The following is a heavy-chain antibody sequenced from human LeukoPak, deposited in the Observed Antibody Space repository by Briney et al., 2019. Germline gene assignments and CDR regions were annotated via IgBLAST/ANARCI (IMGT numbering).Heavy chain of an antibody. J-gene: IGHJ3*02. Sequence: GGSLRLSCAASGFTFSSYAMHWVRQAPGKGLEWVAVISYDGSNKYYADSVKGRFTISRDNAKNSLHLQMDSLRAEDTAVYYCARPKNRENYWRAFDIWGQGTMVTVSS. CDR3: ARPKNRENYWRAFDI. CDR2: ISYDGSNK. V-gene: IGHV3-30-3*01. D-gene: IGHD1-7*01. CDR1: GFTFSSYA.